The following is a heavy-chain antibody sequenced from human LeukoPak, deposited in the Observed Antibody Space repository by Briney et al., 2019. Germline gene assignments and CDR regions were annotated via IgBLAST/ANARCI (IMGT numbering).Heavy chain of an antibody. J-gene: IGHJ4*02. CDR1: GFTSGDYA. Sequence: GGSLKLSCTASGFTSGDYAMNWIRQAPGKGLEWVGFIRSKAYGGTPEYAASVKGRFSISRDDSKSIAYLQMNSLKTEDTAVYYCSRSGGGYDYVDYWGQGTLVTVS. D-gene: IGHD5-12*01. CDR2: IRSKAYGGTP. CDR3: SRSGGGYDYVDY. V-gene: IGHV3-49*03.